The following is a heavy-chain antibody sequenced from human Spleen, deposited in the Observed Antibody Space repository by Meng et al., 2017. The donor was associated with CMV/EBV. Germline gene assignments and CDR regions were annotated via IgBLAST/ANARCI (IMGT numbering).Heavy chain of an antibody. J-gene: IGHJ5*02. Sequence: GSLRLSCAVYGGSFSGYYWNWIRQPPGKGLEWIGEINHSGSTNNNPSLKSRVTISVDTSKNQFSLKLSSVTAADTAVYYCARGHAQAYYNLWSGYYNWFDPWGQGTLVTVSS. CDR1: GGSFSGYY. D-gene: IGHD3-3*01. V-gene: IGHV4-34*01. CDR3: ARGHAQAYYNLWSGYYNWFDP. CDR2: INHSGST.